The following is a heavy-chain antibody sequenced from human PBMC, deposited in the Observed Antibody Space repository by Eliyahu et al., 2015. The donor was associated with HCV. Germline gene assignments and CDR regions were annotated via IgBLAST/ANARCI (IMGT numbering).Heavy chain of an antibody. J-gene: IGHJ4*02. D-gene: IGHD3-22*01. CDR2: FFTSGST. CDR3: ARGSGYVGD. CDR1: GGSISSGSDY. V-gene: IGHV4-61*02. Sequence: QVQLQESGPGLVKPSQTLSLTCTVSGGSISSGSDYWSWXRQPAGKGLXWXGRFFTSGSTKYNPSLKSRVTISVDTSKNQXSLKLSSXXXADTAVYYCARGSGYVGDWGQGTLVTVSS.